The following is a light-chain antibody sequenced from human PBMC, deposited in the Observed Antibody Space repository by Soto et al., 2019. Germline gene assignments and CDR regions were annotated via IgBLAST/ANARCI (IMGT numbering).Light chain of an antibody. V-gene: IGKV1-9*01. CDR2: CAS. Sequence: TQSPSTLSGSVGERVTISCRASQAVSNYLAWYQQKPGKAPDLLIYCASTLQSGVPSRFSGSGSETEFSLTIRALQPEDFATYYCQQLSRYPLTFGGGTKVDIK. CDR3: QQLSRYPLT. CDR1: QAVSNY. J-gene: IGKJ4*01.